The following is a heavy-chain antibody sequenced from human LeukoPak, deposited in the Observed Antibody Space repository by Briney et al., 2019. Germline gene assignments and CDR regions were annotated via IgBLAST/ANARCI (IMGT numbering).Heavy chain of an antibody. Sequence: GGSLRLTCAASGFTFSSYAMSWVRQAPGKGLEWVSAISGSGGSTYYADSVKGRFTISRDNSKNTLYLQMNSLRAEDTAVYYCAKGNSRIAAAGTYDYWGQGTLVTVSS. D-gene: IGHD6-13*01. V-gene: IGHV3-23*01. CDR3: AKGNSRIAAAGTYDY. J-gene: IGHJ4*02. CDR1: GFTFSSYA. CDR2: ISGSGGST.